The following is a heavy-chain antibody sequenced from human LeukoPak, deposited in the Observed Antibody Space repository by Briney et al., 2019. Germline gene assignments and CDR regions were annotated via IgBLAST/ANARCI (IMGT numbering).Heavy chain of an antibody. CDR2: ISYDGSNK. V-gene: IGHV3-30*04. D-gene: IGHD1-26*01. CDR3: ARDSVVGASSGAHFDY. Sequence: GGSLRLSCAASGFTFSSYAMHWVRQAPGKGLEWVALISYDGSNKYYADSVRGRFTISRDNSKNMLYLQMNSLRAEDTAVYYCARDSVVGASSGAHFDYWGQGTLVTVSS. J-gene: IGHJ4*02. CDR1: GFTFSSYA.